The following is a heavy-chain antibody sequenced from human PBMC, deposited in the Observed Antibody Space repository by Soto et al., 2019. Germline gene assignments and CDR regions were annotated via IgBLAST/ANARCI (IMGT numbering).Heavy chain of an antibody. D-gene: IGHD3-10*01. CDR3: AHRTYYASGRQFDY. V-gene: IGHV2-5*02. CDR1: GFSLSTSGVG. Sequence: QITLEESGPTLVKPTQTLTLTCTFSGFSLSTSGVGVGWIRQPPGKALEWLAVIYWDDETRYSPSLRSRLTVTKDTSKNRVVLTMTNMDPVDTATYYCAHRTYYASGRQFDYWGQGTLVTVSS. J-gene: IGHJ4*02. CDR2: IYWDDET.